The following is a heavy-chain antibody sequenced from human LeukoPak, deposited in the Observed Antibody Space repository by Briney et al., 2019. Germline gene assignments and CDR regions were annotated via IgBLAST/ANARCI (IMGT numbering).Heavy chain of an antibody. V-gene: IGHV1-18*01. CDR3: ARTGYGNAFDI. CDR1: GYTFNSYG. CDR2: ISTYHGNT. D-gene: IGHD5-18*01. Sequence: ASVKVSCKASGYTFNSYGINWVRQAPGQGLEWMGWISTYHGNTKYTQKVQGRVTMTTDTSTNTAYMELRSLRSDDTAVYYCARTGYGNAFDIWGQGTMVIVCS. J-gene: IGHJ3*02.